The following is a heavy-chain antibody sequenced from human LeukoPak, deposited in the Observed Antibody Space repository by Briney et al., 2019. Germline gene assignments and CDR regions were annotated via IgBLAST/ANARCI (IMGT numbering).Heavy chain of an antibody. CDR3: ARGTSMYYDSSGYLD. V-gene: IGHV1-69*05. CDR1: GGTFSSYA. D-gene: IGHD3-22*01. CDR2: IIPIFGTA. J-gene: IGHJ4*02. Sequence: KVSCKASGGTFSSYAMSWVRQASGQGLEWMGRIIPIFGTANYAQKFKGRVTITTDESTSTAYMELSSLRSEDTAVYYCARGTSMYYDSSGYLDWVQGTLVAVSS.